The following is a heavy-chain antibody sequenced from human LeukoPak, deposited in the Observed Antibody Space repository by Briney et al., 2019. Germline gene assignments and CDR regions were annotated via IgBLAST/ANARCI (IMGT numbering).Heavy chain of an antibody. J-gene: IGHJ6*02. V-gene: IGHV4-59*01. CDR2: IHYSGSA. D-gene: IGHD3-16*01. CDR1: GGSISGYY. Sequence: SETLSLTCTVSGGSISGYYWTWVRQPPGTGLEWIGQIHYSGSADYNPSLKSRITISVDTSKNQMSLKLTSVTAADTAIYYCARFGLDYDMGVWGQGTTVIVSS. CDR3: ARFGLDYDMGV.